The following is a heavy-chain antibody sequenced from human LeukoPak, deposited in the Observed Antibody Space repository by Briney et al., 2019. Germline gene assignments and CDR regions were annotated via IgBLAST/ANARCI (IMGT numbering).Heavy chain of an antibody. CDR1: GYTFTSYG. CDR3: ARDLRYFDWLLSVYYFDY. J-gene: IGHJ4*02. D-gene: IGHD3-9*01. V-gene: IGHV1-18*01. CDR2: ISAYNGNT. Sequence: ASVKVSCKASGYTFTSYGISWVRQAPGQGLERMGWISAYNGNTNYAQKLQGRVTVTTDTSTSTAYMELRSLRSDDTAVYYCARDLRYFDWLLSVYYFDYWGQGTLVTVSS.